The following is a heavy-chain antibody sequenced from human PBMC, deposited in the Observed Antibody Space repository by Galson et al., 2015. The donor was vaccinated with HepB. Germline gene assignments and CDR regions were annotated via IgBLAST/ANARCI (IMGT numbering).Heavy chain of an antibody. Sequence: LSLTCTVSGGSISYTSYFWGWIRQPPGKGLEWIGSVYYSGTTYYNPSLKSRVTISVDTSKNQFSLRLTSVTAADTAVYFCAASRNPNSDDYWGPGTLVTVPA. J-gene: IGHJ4*02. CDR2: VYYSGTT. V-gene: IGHV4-39*01. CDR3: AASRNPNSDDY. D-gene: IGHD4-23*01. CDR1: GGSISYTSYF.